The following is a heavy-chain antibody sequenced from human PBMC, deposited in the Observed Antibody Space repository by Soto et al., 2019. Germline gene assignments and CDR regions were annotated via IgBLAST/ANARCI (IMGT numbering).Heavy chain of an antibody. J-gene: IGHJ4*02. CDR3: AHRVLRTVFGLVTTTAIYFDF. CDR2: IYWDDDK. V-gene: IGHV2-5*02. D-gene: IGHD3-3*01. Sequence: QITLNESGPTVVSLTETLTLTCSFSGFSLTTSGVGVGWIRQSPGKAPEWLALIYWDDDKRYSASLKSRLTITKDTSKNQVVLTVSDLDPTYTATYYCAHRVLRTVFGLVTTTAIYFDFWGQGTPVAVSS. CDR1: GFSLTTSGVG.